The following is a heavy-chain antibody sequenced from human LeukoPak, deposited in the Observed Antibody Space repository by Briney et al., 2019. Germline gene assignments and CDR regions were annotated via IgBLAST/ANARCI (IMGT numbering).Heavy chain of an antibody. D-gene: IGHD4-17*01. Sequence: SVKVSCKASGGTFSSYAISWVRQPPGQGLEWMGRIIPILGIANYAQKFQGRVTITADKSTSTAYMELSSLRSEDTAVYYCASDVTATVTTNWFDPWGQGTLVTVSS. V-gene: IGHV1-69*04. CDR2: IIPILGIA. CDR3: ASDVTATVTTNWFDP. J-gene: IGHJ5*02. CDR1: GGTFSSYA.